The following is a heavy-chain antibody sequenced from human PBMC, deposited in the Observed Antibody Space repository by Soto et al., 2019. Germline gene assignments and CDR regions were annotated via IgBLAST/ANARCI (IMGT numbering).Heavy chain of an antibody. J-gene: IGHJ6*02. V-gene: IGHV1-69*01. CDR1: GGSFNSNA. CDR2: IIPIFTSA. CDR3: AKTTGATYNLHGIDV. D-gene: IGHD1-1*01. Sequence: QVQLVQSGAEVKKPGSSVKVSWKASGGSFNSNAFSWVRQAPGQGLEWLGGIIPIFTSANYAQKFQGRVTNTADESSSTIYMELSRLTPEDTAVYYCAKTTGATYNLHGIDVWGPGTTVTVSS.